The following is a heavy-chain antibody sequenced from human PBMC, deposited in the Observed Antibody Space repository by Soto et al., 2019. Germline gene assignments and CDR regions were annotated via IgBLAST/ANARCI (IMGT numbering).Heavy chain of an antibody. V-gene: IGHV4-61*01. D-gene: IGHD3-22*01. Sequence: SETLSLTCTVSDGSISTSSYYWSWIRQPPGKGLEWIAYIYYSVTSYNPSLKSRVSISLDTSKNQFSLKLSSVTAADTAVYYCARTYDGNGPNSGGYSFDIWTQGTIVTVS. CDR3: ARTYDGNGPNSGGYSFDI. CDR2: IYYSVT. J-gene: IGHJ3*02. CDR1: DGSISTSSYY.